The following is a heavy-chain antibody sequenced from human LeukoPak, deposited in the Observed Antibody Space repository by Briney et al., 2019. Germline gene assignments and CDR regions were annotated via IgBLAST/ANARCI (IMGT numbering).Heavy chain of an antibody. Sequence: GGSLRLSCAASGFTFSSYAMHWVRQAPGKGLEWVAVISYDGSNKYYADSVKGRFTISRDNSKNTLYLQMNSLRAEDTAVYYCARGVSYDYVWGSYRAGAFDIWGQGTMVTVSS. CDR3: ARGVSYDYVWGSYRAGAFDI. D-gene: IGHD3-16*02. J-gene: IGHJ3*02. CDR2: ISYDGSNK. CDR1: GFTFSSYA. V-gene: IGHV3-30*04.